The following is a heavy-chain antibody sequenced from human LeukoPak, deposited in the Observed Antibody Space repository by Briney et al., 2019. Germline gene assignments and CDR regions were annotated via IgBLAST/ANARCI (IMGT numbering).Heavy chain of an antibody. CDR1: GDTFSSYS. J-gene: IGHJ4*02. D-gene: IGHD3-10*01. Sequence: ASVTVSCKVSGDTFSSYSNNWGRQAPGQGKERLGCMSPNSRNTGSPKKFPGRATITTNTHICPAYIALSGLSSADTAVYYCARGNYFGSGSFDHWGQGTLVTVSS. CDR3: ARGNYFGSGSFDH. V-gene: IGHV1-8*01. CDR2: MSPNSRNT.